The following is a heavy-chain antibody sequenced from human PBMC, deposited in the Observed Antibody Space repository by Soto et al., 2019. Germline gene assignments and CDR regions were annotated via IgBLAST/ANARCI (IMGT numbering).Heavy chain of an antibody. CDR2: IYSSGST. V-gene: IGHV4-4*07. CDR1: GGTISDYY. D-gene: IGHD3-3*01. Sequence: PSETLCLTCTVTGGTISDYYWTWIRQSAGGGLEWIGRIYSSGSTNYNPSLKSRVTISLDTSMNHFSLRLSSVTAADTAVYYCARGQRFSDWFDPWGQGTLVTVSS. CDR3: ARGQRFSDWFDP. J-gene: IGHJ5*02.